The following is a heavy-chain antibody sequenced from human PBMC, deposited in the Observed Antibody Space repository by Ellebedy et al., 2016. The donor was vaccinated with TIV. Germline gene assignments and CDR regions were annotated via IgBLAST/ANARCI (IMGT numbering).Heavy chain of an antibody. J-gene: IGHJ5*02. Sequence: SETLSLTCTVSGGCLTSGAYYWSWIWQPPGKGLEWIGYISNRGSTNYNPSLKSRVTISADTSKNQFSLKLSSVTAADTAGYYCARNNYTSGTWGQGTLVSVSS. CDR3: ARNNYTSGT. D-gene: IGHD2-2*02. V-gene: IGHV4-61*08. CDR2: ISNRGST. CDR1: GGCLTSGAYY.